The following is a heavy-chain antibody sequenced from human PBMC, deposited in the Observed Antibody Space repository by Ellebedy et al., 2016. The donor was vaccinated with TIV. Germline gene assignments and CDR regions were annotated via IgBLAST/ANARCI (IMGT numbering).Heavy chain of an antibody. Sequence: GESLKISXAASGFTFSSYWMHWVRQAPGKGLVWVSRINSDGSSTSYADSVKGRFTISRDNAKNTLYLQMNSLRAEDTAVYYCARVEVGKYGSGIGIDYWGQGTLVTVSS. CDR3: ARVEVGKYGSGIGIDY. D-gene: IGHD3-10*01. CDR1: GFTFSSYW. J-gene: IGHJ4*02. CDR2: INSDGSST. V-gene: IGHV3-74*01.